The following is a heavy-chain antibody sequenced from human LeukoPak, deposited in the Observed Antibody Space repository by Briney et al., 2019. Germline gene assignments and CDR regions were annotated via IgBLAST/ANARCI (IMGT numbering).Heavy chain of an antibody. CDR2: INPNSGGT. V-gene: IGHV1-2*02. D-gene: IGHD3-22*01. J-gene: IGHJ4*02. Sequence: ASVKVSCKASGYTFTGYYMHWVRQAPGQGLEWMGWINPNSGGTNYAQKFQGRVTMTRDTSINAAYMELSRLRSDDTAVYYCARVDYYDSSGQYDYWGQGTLVTVSS. CDR1: GYTFTGYY. CDR3: ARVDYYDSSGQYDY.